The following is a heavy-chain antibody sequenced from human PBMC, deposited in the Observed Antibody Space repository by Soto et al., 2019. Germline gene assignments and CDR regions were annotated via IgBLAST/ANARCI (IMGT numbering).Heavy chain of an antibody. CDR1: GFTFSNAW. Sequence: EVQLVESGGGLVKPGGSLRLSCAASGFTFSNAWMNWVRQAPGQRLEWVGRIKSKTDGGTTDYAAPVKGRFTISRDDSKNTLYLQMNSLKTEDTAVYYCSVAVAGTRRFDYSGQGTLVTVSS. D-gene: IGHD6-19*01. CDR3: SVAVAGTRRFDY. CDR2: IKSKTDGGTT. V-gene: IGHV3-15*07. J-gene: IGHJ4*02.